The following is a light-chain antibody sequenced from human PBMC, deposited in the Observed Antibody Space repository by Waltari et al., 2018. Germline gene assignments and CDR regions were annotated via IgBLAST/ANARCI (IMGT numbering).Light chain of an antibody. CDR3: ATWDDSLTAWV. V-gene: IGLV1-47*01. CDR2: RSH. J-gene: IGLJ3*02. Sequence: QSVLAQPPSASETPGQRVPISCSGRSSNIGSNYIYWYQQLPGTAPKLLIYRSHERPSGVPERFSGSKSGTSASLAISGLRSEDEADYYCATWDDSLTAWVFGGGTKVTVV. CDR1: SSNIGSNY.